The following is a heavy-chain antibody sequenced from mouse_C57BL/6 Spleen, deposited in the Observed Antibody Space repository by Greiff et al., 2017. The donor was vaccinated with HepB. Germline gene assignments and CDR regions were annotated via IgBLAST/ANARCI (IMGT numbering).Heavy chain of an antibody. J-gene: IGHJ3*01. CDR3: AKDHYGYGGGFAY. CDR1: GFSLTSYG. V-gene: IGHV2-5*01. Sequence: QVQLKQSGPGLVQPSQSLSITCTVSGFSLTSYGVHWVRQSPGKGLEWLGVIWRGGSTDYNAAFMSRLSITKDNSKSQVFFKMNSRQADDTAIYYWAKDHYGYGGGFAYWGQGTLVTVSA. CDR2: IWRGGST. D-gene: IGHD2-2*01.